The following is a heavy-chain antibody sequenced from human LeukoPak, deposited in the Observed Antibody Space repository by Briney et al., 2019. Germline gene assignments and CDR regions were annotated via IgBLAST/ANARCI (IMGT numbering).Heavy chain of an antibody. V-gene: IGHV3-23*01. CDR2: LSGSGGDT. CDR1: GFTFGHNA. J-gene: IGHJ4*02. CDR3: AKGAPSSSSISDF. Sequence: GGSLRVSCVASGFTFGHNAMAWVRQAPGKRLEWVSALSGSGGDTFYADSVKGRFTISRDNSKNTLYLQLSSLRPDDTAVYYCAKGAPSSSSISDFWGPGTLVTVSS. D-gene: IGHD6-6*01.